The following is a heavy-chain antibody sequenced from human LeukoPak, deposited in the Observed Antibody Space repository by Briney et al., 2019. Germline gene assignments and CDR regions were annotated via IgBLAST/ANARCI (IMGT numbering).Heavy chain of an antibody. CDR3: ARHQQWLMYFDY. V-gene: IGHV4-59*01. CDR1: GGSISSYY. D-gene: IGHD6-19*01. CDR2: IYYSGST. J-gene: IGHJ4*02. Sequence: PSETLSLTCTVSGGSISSYYWSWIRQPPGKGLEWIGYIYYSGSTNYNPSLKSRVTISVDTFKNQFSLKLSSVTAADTAVYYCARHQQWLMYFDYWGQGTLVTVSS.